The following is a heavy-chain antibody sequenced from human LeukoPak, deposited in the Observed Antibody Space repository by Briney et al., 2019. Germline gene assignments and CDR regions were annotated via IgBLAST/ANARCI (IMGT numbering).Heavy chain of an antibody. CDR2: IYYSGST. V-gene: IGHV4-59*01. D-gene: IGHD1-26*01. Sequence: SETLSLTCTVSGGSISSYYWSWIRQPPGKGLEWIGYIYYSGSTNYNPSLKSRVTISVDTSKNQFSLKLSSVTAADTAVYYCARVDREVFFDYWGQGTLVTVSS. CDR1: GGSISSYY. J-gene: IGHJ4*02. CDR3: ARVDREVFFDY.